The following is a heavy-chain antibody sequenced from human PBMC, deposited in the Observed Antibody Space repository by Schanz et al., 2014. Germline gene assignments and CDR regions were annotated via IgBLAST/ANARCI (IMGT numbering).Heavy chain of an antibody. Sequence: QVRLVQSGAELKMPGATVTVSCETSGYTFTNYGVSWVRQAPGQGLEWVAWISPYNGNTAYAQNLKGRVRMTTDTSTATAYMELRSLTSDDTAVYYCARDRVYRFLKGENRFYFDYWGQGTLVTVSS. V-gene: IGHV1-18*01. CDR3: ARDRVYRFLKGENRFYFDY. J-gene: IGHJ4*02. CDR2: ISPYNGNT. D-gene: IGHD3-3*01. CDR1: GYTFTNYG.